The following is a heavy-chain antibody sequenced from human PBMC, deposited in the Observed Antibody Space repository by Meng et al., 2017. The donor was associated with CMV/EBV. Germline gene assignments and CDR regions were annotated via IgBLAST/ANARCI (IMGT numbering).Heavy chain of an antibody. Sequence: GGSLRLSCAASGFLFSSYGMHWVRQAPGKGLEWVTFIWYDGSNKYYADSVKGRFTTSRDNSRNTLHLQMNSLRAEDTAIYYCARGWDFYDNTGYPIDYWGQGTLVTVSS. CDR2: IWYDGSNK. D-gene: IGHD3-22*01. V-gene: IGHV3-30*02. CDR3: ARGWDFYDNTGYPIDY. CDR1: GFLFSSYG. J-gene: IGHJ4*02.